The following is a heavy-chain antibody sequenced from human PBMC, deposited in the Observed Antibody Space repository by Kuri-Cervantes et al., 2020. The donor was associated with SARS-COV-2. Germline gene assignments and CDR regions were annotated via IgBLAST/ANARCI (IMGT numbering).Heavy chain of an antibody. J-gene: IGHJ6*02. CDR3: ARVYYYGMDV. Sequence: GESLKISCAASGFTFSNSDMNWVRQAPGKGLEWVSSIVGPSNSYIYYADSVKGRFTMSRDNAKDSLYLQMNSLRADDTAVYYCARVYYYGMDVWGQGTTVTVSS. CDR2: IVGPSNSYI. CDR1: GFTFSNSD. V-gene: IGHV3-21*06.